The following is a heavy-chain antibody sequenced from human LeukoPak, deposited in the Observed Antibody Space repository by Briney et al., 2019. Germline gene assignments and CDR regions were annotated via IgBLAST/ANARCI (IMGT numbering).Heavy chain of an antibody. J-gene: IGHJ3*02. D-gene: IGHD4-17*01. Sequence: GESLKISCKGFGYSSTIYWIGWVRQMPGRGLEWMGIPYPGDSETRYSPSFQGQVTMSADKSISTAYLQWSSLKASDSAMYYCARGTVTRLDIWGQGTMVTVSS. V-gene: IGHV5-51*01. CDR2: PYPGDSET. CDR1: GYSSTIYW. CDR3: ARGTVTRLDI.